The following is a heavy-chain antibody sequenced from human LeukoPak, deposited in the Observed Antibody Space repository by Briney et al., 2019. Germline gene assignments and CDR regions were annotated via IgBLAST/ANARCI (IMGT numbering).Heavy chain of an antibody. V-gene: IGHV3-48*03. CDR1: GFTFSSYE. CDR3: ARDRWNSGWYAHFNY. D-gene: IGHD6-19*01. Sequence: GGSLRLSCAASGFTFSSYEMNWVRQAPGKGLEWVSYISSGGTTIYYADSVKGRFTISRDNAKNSLDLQMTSLRAEDTAVYYCARDRWNSGWYAHFNYWGQGTLVTVSP. CDR2: ISSGGTTI. J-gene: IGHJ4*02.